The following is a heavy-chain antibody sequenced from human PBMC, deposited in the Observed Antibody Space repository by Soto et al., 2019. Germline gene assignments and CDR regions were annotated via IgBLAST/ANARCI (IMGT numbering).Heavy chain of an antibody. D-gene: IGHD6-13*01. J-gene: IGHJ6*02. CDR1: GDSVSSNSAA. CDR3: ARDHRGRQQLVRYYYYGMDV. V-gene: IGHV6-1*01. CDR2: TYYRSKWYN. Sequence: SQTLSLTCVISGDSVSSNSAAWNWIRQSPSRGLEWLGRTYYRSKWYNDYAVSVKSRITINPDTSKDQFSLQLNSVTPEDTAVYYCARDHRGRQQLVRYYYYGMDVWGQGTTVTVSS.